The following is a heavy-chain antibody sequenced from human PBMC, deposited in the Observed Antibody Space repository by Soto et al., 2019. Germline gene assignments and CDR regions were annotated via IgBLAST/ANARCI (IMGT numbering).Heavy chain of an antibody. CDR2: IHNSGPS. D-gene: IGHD5-12*01. CDR1: GASVSGYY. CDR3: ARGPQWLRSDNWFDP. Sequence: QVQLQETGPGLVKPSETLSLTCTVSGASVSGYYWSWIRQTPGKGLEWIGNIHNSGPSKYNPSLKSRVTISLDTSQNEFSLKIGSVTTADTAVYYCARGPQWLRSDNWFDPWGQGNLVTVSS. V-gene: IGHV4-59*02. J-gene: IGHJ5*02.